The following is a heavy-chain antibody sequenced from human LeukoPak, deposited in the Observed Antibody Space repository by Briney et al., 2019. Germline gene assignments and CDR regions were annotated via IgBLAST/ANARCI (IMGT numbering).Heavy chain of an antibody. Sequence: SETLSLTCTVSGDSISSSSYYWVWLRQPPGKGLEWIGYLFYSGNTNSNPSLKSRVTILADTSKNQFSLRLNSVTAADTAVYFCGRVRTGNTGSPEYFEDWGQGTLVTVSS. CDR3: GRVRTGNTGSPEYFED. J-gene: IGHJ1*01. D-gene: IGHD5-12*01. CDR2: LFYSGNT. CDR1: GDSISSSSYY. V-gene: IGHV4-61*05.